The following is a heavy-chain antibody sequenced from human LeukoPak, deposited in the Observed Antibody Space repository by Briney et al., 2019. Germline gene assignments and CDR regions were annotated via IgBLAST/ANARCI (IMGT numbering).Heavy chain of an antibody. CDR2: MKQGGSEK. CDR1: GFTFSSYW. D-gene: IGHD3-10*01. Sequence: GGSLRLSCAASGFTFSSYWMSWVRQAPGKGLEWVASMKQGGSEKYSLDSVKGRFTISRDSAKNSLFLQMNSLRAEDTAVYYCASVRMTMIRGVISFFDYWGQGTLVTVSS. V-gene: IGHV3-7*01. CDR3: ASVRMTMIRGVISFFDY. J-gene: IGHJ4*02.